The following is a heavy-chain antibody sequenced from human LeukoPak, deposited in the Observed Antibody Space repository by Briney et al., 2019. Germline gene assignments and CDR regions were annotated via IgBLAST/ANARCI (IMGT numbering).Heavy chain of an antibody. CDR1: GYTFTGYY. D-gene: IGHD2-8*01. Sequence: ASVKVSCKAPGYTFTGYYMHWVRQAPGQGLEWMGWINPNSGGTNYAQKLQGRVTMTRDTSISTAYMELSRLRSDDTAVYYCARVDSWWSPYYYMDVWGKGTTVTVSS. V-gene: IGHV1-2*02. J-gene: IGHJ6*03. CDR3: ARVDSWWSPYYYMDV. CDR2: INPNSGGT.